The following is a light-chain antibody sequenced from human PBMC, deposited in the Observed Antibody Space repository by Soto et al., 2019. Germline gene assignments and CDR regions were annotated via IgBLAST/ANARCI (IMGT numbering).Light chain of an antibody. J-gene: IGKJ1*01. V-gene: IGKV3-20*01. CDR2: GAS. Sequence: ENVLTQSPGTLSLSPGERATLSCRASQSVSSNYLAWYQHKPGQAPRLLIYGASSRATGIPDRFSGSGSGTDFTLTISRLEPEDFAGYYCQQYGSSPRTFGQGTKVEIK. CDR1: QSVSSNY. CDR3: QQYGSSPRT.